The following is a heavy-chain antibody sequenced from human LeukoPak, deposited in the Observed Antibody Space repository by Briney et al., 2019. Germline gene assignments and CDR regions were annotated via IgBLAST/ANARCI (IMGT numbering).Heavy chain of an antibody. V-gene: IGHV3-7*03. J-gene: IGHJ3*02. Sequence: PGGSLRLSCAASGFTFSSYWMSWVRQAPGKGLEWVANIKQDGSEKYYVDSVKGRFTISRDNAKNSLYLQMNSLKTEDTAVYYCARDSGSYYGSGNDAFDIWGQGTMVTVSS. CDR1: GFTFSSYW. CDR3: ARDSGSYYGSGNDAFDI. CDR2: IKQDGSEK. D-gene: IGHD3-10*01.